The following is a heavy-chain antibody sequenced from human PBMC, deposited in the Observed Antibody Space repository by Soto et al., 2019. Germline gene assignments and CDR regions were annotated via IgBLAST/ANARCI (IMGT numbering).Heavy chain of an antibody. Sequence: EVQLVESGGGLVQPGGSLKLSCAASGFTFSGSAMHWVRQASGKGREWVGRIRSKADSYATAYAASVKGRFTISRDDSKNTAYLQMNSLKTEDTAVYYCTGTYYDILTGYYSDYWGQGTLVTVSS. CDR2: IRSKADSYAT. V-gene: IGHV3-73*01. CDR3: TGTYYDILTGYYSDY. CDR1: GFTFSGSA. D-gene: IGHD3-9*01. J-gene: IGHJ4*02.